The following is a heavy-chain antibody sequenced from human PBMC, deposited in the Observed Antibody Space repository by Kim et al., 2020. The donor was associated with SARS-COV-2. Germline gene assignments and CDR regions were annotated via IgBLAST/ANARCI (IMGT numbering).Heavy chain of an antibody. CDR2: INHSGST. CDR1: GGSFSGYY. CDR3: ARGLGSGIAAAGTAAFRLDY. J-gene: IGHJ4*02. V-gene: IGHV4-34*01. D-gene: IGHD6-13*01. Sequence: SETLSLTCAVYGGSFSGYYWSWIRQPPGKGLEWIGEINHSGSTNYNPSLKSRVTISVDTSKNQFSLKLSSVTAADTAVYYCARGLGSGIAAAGTAAFRLDYWGQGTLVTVSS.